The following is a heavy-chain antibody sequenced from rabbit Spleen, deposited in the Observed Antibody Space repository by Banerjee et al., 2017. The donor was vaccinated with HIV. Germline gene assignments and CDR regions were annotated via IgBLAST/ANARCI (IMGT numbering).Heavy chain of an antibody. CDR2: IYAGSSGTT. CDR3: ARDTSTSFSTYGMDL. V-gene: IGHV1S45*01. D-gene: IGHD1-1*01. CDR1: GFSFSYSYW. Sequence: EESGGGLVQPEGSLTLTCKASGFSFSYSYWICWVRQAPGKGLEWIACIYAGSSGTTYYASWAKGRFTISKTSPTTVTLQMTSLTAADTATYFCARDTSTSFSTYGMDLWGQGTLVTVS. J-gene: IGHJ6*01.